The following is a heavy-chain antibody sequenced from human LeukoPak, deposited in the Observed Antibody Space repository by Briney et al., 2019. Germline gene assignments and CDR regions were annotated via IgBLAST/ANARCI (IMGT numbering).Heavy chain of an antibody. Sequence: SGGSLRLSCVVSGFTFSSYSMIWVRQAPGKGLQWVANMKKDGSETKYVESVKGRFTISRDNAKNSLYLQMNSLRAEDTAVYYCGSHRSGSGTYFIDYWGQGTLVSVSS. CDR2: MKKDGSET. D-gene: IGHD3-10*01. CDR3: GSHRSGSGTYFIDY. V-gene: IGHV3-7*01. CDR1: GFTFSSYS. J-gene: IGHJ4*02.